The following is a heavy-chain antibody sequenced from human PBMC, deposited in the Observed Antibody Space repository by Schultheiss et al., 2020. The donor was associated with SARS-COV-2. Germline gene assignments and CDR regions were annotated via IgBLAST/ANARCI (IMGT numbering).Heavy chain of an antibody. V-gene: IGHV4-34*01. Sequence: SETLSLTCTVSGGSISSYYWSWIRQHPGKGLEWIGEINHSGSTNYNPSLKSRVTISVDTSKNQFSLKLSSVTAADTAVYYCARGPGRVPAAIRRYNWFDPWGQGTLVTVSS. J-gene: IGHJ5*02. CDR1: GGSISSYY. D-gene: IGHD2-2*01. CDR2: INHSGST. CDR3: ARGPGRVPAAIRRYNWFDP.